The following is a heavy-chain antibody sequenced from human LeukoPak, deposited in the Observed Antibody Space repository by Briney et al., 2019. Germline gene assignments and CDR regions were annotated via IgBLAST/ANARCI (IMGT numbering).Heavy chain of an antibody. D-gene: IGHD3-10*01. V-gene: IGHV3-53*01. CDR3: ARGRVFDY. J-gene: IGHJ4*02. CDR2: IYSGGST. CDR1: GLTFSSYA. Sequence: GGSLRLSCAASGLTFSSYAMSWVRQAPGKGLEWVSVIYSGGSTYYADSVKGRFTTSRDNSKNTLYLQMNSLRAEDTAVYYCARGRVFDYWGQGTLVTVSS.